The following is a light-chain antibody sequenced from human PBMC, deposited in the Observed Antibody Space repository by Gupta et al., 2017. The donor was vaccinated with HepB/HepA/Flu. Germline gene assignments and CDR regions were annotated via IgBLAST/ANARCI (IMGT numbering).Light chain of an antibody. V-gene: IGKV4-1*01. J-gene: IGKJ3*01. CDR2: WAS. CDR1: QSLLYSYKNKNY. Sequence: DIELTQSPDSLSVSLGERATINCKSRQSLLYSYKNKNYLDWYQQKPGQPPKLLIYWASNRESGVPDRFRGSGYGTHFTLTSTRLLVEDVAVYYCQQYYSEVTFDPGSKVDIK. CDR3: QQYYSEVT.